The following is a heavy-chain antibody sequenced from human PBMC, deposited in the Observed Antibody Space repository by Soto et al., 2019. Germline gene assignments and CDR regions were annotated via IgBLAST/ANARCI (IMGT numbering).Heavy chain of an antibody. V-gene: IGHV4-59*11. J-gene: IGHJ4*02. CDR2: IYYSGST. CDR3: ARSYIWGSYRPVFYFDY. D-gene: IGHD3-16*02. CDR1: DGSISSHY. Sequence: SETLSLTCTVSDGSISSHYWSWIRQPPGEGLEWIGYIYYSGSTNYNPSLKSRVTISVDTSKNQFSLKLSSVTAADTAVYYCARSYIWGSYRPVFYFDYWGQGTLVTVSS.